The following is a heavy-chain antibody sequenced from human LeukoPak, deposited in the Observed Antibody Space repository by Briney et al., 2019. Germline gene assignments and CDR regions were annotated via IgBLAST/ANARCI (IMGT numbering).Heavy chain of an antibody. CDR3: ARGSSSSWYWFDP. Sequence: SETLSLTCAVYGGSFSGYYWSWIRQPPGKGLEWIGEINHSGGTNYNPSLKSRVTISVDTSKNQFSLKLSFVTAADTAVYYCARGSSSSWYWFDPWGQGTLVTVSS. D-gene: IGHD6-13*01. CDR2: INHSGGT. J-gene: IGHJ5*02. V-gene: IGHV4-34*01. CDR1: GGSFSGYY.